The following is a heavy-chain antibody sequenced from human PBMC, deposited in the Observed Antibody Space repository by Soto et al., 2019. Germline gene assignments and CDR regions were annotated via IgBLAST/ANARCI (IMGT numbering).Heavy chain of an antibody. J-gene: IGHJ5*02. CDR3: TRDASRDSSARGWFDP. CDR1: GFTFRSFT. V-gene: IGHV3-21*01. CDR2: ISSNSAYI. D-gene: IGHD6-13*01. Sequence: PGGSLRLSCAASGFTFRSFTMNWVRQAPGKGLEWVSTISSNSAYIYYTDALRGRFTISRDNAKNSLHLQMNSLRAEDTAVYYCTRDASRDSSARGWFDPWGPGTWSPSPQ.